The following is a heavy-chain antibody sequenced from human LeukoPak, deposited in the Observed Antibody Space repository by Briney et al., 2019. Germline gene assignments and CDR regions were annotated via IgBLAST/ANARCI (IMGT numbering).Heavy chain of an antibody. CDR3: ARGDIVVVVAASFFDY. J-gene: IGHJ4*02. Sequence: SETLSLTCTVSGGSISSYYWGWIRQPPGKGLEWIGSIYHSGSTYYNPSLKSRVTISLDTSKNQFSLKLSSVTAADTAVYYCARGDIVVVVAASFFDYWGQGTLVTVSS. CDR1: GGSISSYY. D-gene: IGHD2-15*01. CDR2: IYHSGST. V-gene: IGHV4-38-2*02.